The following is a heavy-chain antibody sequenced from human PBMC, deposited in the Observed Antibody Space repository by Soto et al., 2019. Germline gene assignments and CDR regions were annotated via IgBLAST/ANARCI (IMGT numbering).Heavy chain of an antibody. CDR2: IKQDGSEK. J-gene: IGHJ6*03. CDR3: ARYLSGLLEFGYYYYYMDV. CDR1: GFTFSSYW. V-gene: IGHV3-7*01. Sequence: PGGSLRLSCAASGFTFSSYWMSWVRQAPGKGLEWVANIKQDGSEKYCVDSVKGRFTISRDNAKNSLYLQMNSLRAEDTAVYYCARYLSGLLEFGYYYYYMDVWGKGTTVTVSS. D-gene: IGHD2-15*01.